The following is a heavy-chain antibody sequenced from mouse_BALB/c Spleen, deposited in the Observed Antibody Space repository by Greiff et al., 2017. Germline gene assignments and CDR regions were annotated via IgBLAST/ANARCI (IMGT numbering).Heavy chain of an antibody. CDR3: ARMILRYYFDY. CDR2: IDPANGNT. J-gene: IGHJ2*01. Sequence: EVKLVESGAELVKPGASVKLSCTASGFNIKDTYMHWVKQRPEQGLEWIGRIDPANGNTKYDPKFQGKATITADTSSNTAYLQLSSLTSEDTAVYYCARMILRYYFDYWGQGTTLTVSS. V-gene: IGHV14-3*02. D-gene: IGHD1-1*01. CDR1: GFNIKDTY.